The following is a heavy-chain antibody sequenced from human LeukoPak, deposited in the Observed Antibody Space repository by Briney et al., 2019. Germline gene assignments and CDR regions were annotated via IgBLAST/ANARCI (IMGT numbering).Heavy chain of an antibody. J-gene: IGHJ4*02. CDR1: GFTFDDYG. CDR3: ARIRLCSSSFDY. V-gene: IGHV3-20*04. Sequence: GGSLRLSCAASGFTFDDYGMSWVRQAPGKGLEWVSGINWNGGSTGYADSVKGRFTISRDNAKNSLYLQMNSLRAEDTAVYYCARIRLCSSSFDYWGQGTLVTVSS. CDR2: INWNGGST. D-gene: IGHD6-13*01.